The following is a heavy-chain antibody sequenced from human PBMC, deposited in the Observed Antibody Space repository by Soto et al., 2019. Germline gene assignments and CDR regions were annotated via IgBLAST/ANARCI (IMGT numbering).Heavy chain of an antibody. CDR2: INSDGSST. Sequence: GGSLRLSCAASGFTFSSYWMHWVRQAPGKGLVWVSRINSDGSSTSYADSVKGRFTISRDNAKNTLYLQMNSLRAEDTAVYYCARESTVTFGGVIVTDYFDYWGQGTLVTVSS. CDR3: ARESTVTFGGVIVTDYFDY. CDR1: GFTFSSYW. D-gene: IGHD3-16*02. V-gene: IGHV3-74*01. J-gene: IGHJ4*02.